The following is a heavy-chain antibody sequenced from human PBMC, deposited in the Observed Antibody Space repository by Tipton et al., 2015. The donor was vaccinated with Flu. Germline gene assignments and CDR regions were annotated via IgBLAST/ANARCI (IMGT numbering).Heavy chain of an antibody. J-gene: IGHJ3*02. D-gene: IGHD6-13*01. CDR3: ARGGRAPLRSSWSNAFDI. CDR2: IYYSGST. CDR1: GGPITSYY. Sequence: TLSLTCTVSGGPITSYYWSWIRQPPGKGLEWIGYIYYSGSTNYNPSLKSRVTISVDTSKNQFSLKLSSVTAADTAVYYCARGGRAPLRSSWSNAFDIWGQGTMVTVSS. V-gene: IGHV4-59*08.